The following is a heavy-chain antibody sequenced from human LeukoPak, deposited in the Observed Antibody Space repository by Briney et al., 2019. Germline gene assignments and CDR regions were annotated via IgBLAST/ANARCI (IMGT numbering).Heavy chain of an antibody. CDR3: ARESITIFGVVID. CDR1: GFTFSSYW. Sequence: PGGSLRLSCVASGFTFSSYWMHWVRQDPRKGLVWVSRISGDGRNINYADSVRGRFTISRDIAKKSLNLQMNSLRAEDTAVYYCARESITIFGVVIDWGQGTLVTVSS. D-gene: IGHD3-3*01. J-gene: IGHJ4*02. V-gene: IGHV3-74*01. CDR2: ISGDGRNI.